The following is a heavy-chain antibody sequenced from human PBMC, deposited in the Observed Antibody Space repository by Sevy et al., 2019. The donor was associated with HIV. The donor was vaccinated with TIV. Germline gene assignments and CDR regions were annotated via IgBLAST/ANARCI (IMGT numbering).Heavy chain of an antibody. CDR1: GFAFSSYW. CDR3: ARTYCSGGTCQSYFDY. D-gene: IGHD2-15*01. Sequence: GGSLRLSCPASGFAFSSYWMSWVRQAPGKGLEWAANINQDGSAKYYVDSVKGRFTISRDNAKNSLNLQMNSLRAEDTAVYYCARTYCSGGTCQSYFDYWGQGTLVTVSS. CDR2: INQDGSAK. V-gene: IGHV3-7*01. J-gene: IGHJ4*02.